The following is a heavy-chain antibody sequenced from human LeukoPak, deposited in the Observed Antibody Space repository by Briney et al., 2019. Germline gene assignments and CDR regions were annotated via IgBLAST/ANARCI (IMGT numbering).Heavy chain of an antibody. V-gene: IGHV4-39*07. Sequence: SETLSLTCTVSGDSISSSSYYWGWIRQPPGKGLEWIGSIYYSGSTYYNPSLKSRVTISVDTSKNQFSLKLSSVTAADTAVYYCASVDTAMGPFDYWGQGTLVTVSS. CDR2: IYYSGST. CDR3: ASVDTAMGPFDY. D-gene: IGHD5-18*01. CDR1: GDSISSSSYY. J-gene: IGHJ4*02.